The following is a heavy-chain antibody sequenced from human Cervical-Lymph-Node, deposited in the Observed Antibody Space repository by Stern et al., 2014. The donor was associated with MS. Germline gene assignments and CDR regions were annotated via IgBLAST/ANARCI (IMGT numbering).Heavy chain of an antibody. CDR2: INGPGTDS. Sequence: EMQLVEAGGGLVQPGGSLRLSCAASGFTFSSHWMHWVRQGPGKGLVWVSRINGPGTDSGYAESVKGRFTISRDNARNTVFLQMNSLRAEDTAVYYCARDSGSYPFDYWGQGILVTVSS. CDR1: GFTFSSHW. D-gene: IGHD1-26*01. CDR3: ARDSGSYPFDY. J-gene: IGHJ4*02. V-gene: IGHV3-74*01.